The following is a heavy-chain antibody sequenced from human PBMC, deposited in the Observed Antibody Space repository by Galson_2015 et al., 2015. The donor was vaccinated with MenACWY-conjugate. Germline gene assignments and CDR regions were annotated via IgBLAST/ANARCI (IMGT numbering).Heavy chain of an antibody. D-gene: IGHD4-17*01. J-gene: IGHJ4*02. V-gene: IGHV1-69*13. CDR3: ATTRVDYGDYLGPFDY. CDR2: IIPIFGTA. CDR1: GGTFSSYA. Sequence: SVKVSCKASGGTFSSYAISWVRQAPGQGLEWMGGIIPIFGTANYAQKFQGRVTITADESTSTAYMELSSLRSEDTAVYYCATTRVDYGDYLGPFDYWGQGTLVTVSS.